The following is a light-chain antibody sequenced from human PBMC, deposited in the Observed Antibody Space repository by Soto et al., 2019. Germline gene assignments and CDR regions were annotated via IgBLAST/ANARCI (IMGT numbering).Light chain of an antibody. V-gene: IGKV3-15*01. CDR1: QSVSSN. CDR3: QQYNNWIT. J-gene: IGKJ5*01. Sequence: EIVLTQSPGTLSVSPGERATLPCRASQSVSSNLAWYQQKPGQAPRLLIYGASTRATGIPARFSGSGSGTEFTLTISSLQSEDFAVYYCQQYNNWITFGQGTRLEI. CDR2: GAS.